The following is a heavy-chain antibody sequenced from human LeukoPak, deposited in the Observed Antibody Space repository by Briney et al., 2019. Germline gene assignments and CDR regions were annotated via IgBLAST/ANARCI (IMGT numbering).Heavy chain of an antibody. V-gene: IGHV3-30*04. CDR2: TSYDGSNK. CDR1: GFTFSSYA. Sequence: GGSLRLSCAASGFTFSSYAMHWVRQAPGKGLEWVAVTSYDGSNKYYADSVKGRFTISRDNSKNTLYLQMNSLRAEDTAVYYCARDQLGDYYDSSGYFDYWGQGTLVTVSS. D-gene: IGHD3-22*01. CDR3: ARDQLGDYYDSSGYFDY. J-gene: IGHJ4*02.